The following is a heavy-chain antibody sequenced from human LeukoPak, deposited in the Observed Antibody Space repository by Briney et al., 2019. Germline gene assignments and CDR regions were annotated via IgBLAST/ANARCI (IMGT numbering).Heavy chain of an antibody. Sequence: GASVKVSCKASGYTFTGYYMHWVRQAPGQGLEWMGWINPNSGGTNYAQKFQGRVTMTRDTSISTAYMELSRLRSDDTAVYHCARESQSVLWFGVHLWGHGTLVTVSS. CDR3: ARESQSVLWFGVHL. CDR1: GYTFTGYY. D-gene: IGHD3-10*01. CDR2: INPNSGGT. J-gene: IGHJ4*01. V-gene: IGHV1-2*02.